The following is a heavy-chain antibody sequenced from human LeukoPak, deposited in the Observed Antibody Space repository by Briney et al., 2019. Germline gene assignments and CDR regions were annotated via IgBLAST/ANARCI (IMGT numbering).Heavy chain of an antibody. CDR2: ISAYNGNT. J-gene: IGHJ4*02. CDR1: GYTFTSYG. CDR3: ARDLEGLTRRGKLTPLPAY. D-gene: IGHD3-10*01. V-gene: IGHV1-18*01. Sequence: ASVKVSCKASGYTFTSYGISWVRQAPGQGLEWMGWISAYNGNTNYAQKLQGRVTVTTDTSTSTAYMELRSLRSDDTAVYYCARDLEGLTRRGKLTPLPAYWGQGTLVTVSS.